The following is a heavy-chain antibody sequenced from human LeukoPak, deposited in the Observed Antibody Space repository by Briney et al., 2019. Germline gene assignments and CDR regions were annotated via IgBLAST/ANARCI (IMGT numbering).Heavy chain of an antibody. CDR1: GGSISSSSYY. J-gene: IGHJ5*02. D-gene: IGHD3-10*01. V-gene: IGHV4-39*07. CDR3: AREGMLHFGEPLAGDWFDP. CDR2: IYYSGST. Sequence: SETLSLTCTVSGGSISSSSYYWGWIRQPPGKGLEWIGSIYYSGSTYYNPSLKSRVTISVDTSNNQFSLKVRSVTAADTAVYYCAREGMLHFGEPLAGDWFDPWGQGTLVIVSS.